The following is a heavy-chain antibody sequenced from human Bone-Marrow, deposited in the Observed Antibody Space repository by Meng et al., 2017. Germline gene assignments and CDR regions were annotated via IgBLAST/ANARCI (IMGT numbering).Heavy chain of an antibody. CDR1: GYTFTSYA. CDR3: ASSPTYSSSSLSFDY. Sequence: SVKVSCKASGYTFTSYAMHWVRQAPGQGLEWMGGIIPIFGTANYAQKFQGRVTITADESTSTAYMELSSLRSEDTAVYYCASSPTYSSSSLSFDYWGQGTLVTVSS. D-gene: IGHD6-6*01. CDR2: IIPIFGTA. J-gene: IGHJ4*02. V-gene: IGHV1-69*13.